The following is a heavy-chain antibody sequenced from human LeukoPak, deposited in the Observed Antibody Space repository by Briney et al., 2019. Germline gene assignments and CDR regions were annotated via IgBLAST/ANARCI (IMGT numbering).Heavy chain of an antibody. CDR2: ISSSSSYI. J-gene: IGHJ3*01. V-gene: IGHV3-21*01. D-gene: IGHD5-12*01. Sequence: GGSLRLSCAASGFTFSSYSMNWVRQAPGKGLEWVSSISSSSSYIYYADSVKGRFTISRDNSKNTVYLDMNSLRAEDTAVYYCARAVDIVATTPFDLWGQGTMVTVSS. CDR1: GFTFSSYS. CDR3: ARAVDIVATTPFDL.